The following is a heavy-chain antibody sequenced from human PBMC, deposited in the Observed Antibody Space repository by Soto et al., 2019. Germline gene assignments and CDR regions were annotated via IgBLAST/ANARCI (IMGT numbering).Heavy chain of an antibody. D-gene: IGHD6-19*01. CDR3: AKRKYSSGWYPADYFDY. CDR2: ISGSGGST. J-gene: IGHJ4*02. CDR1: GFTFSSYA. Sequence: QPGGSLRLSCAASGFTFSSYAMSWVRQAPGKGLEWVSAISGSGGSTYYADSVKGRFTISRDNSKNTLYLQMNSLRAEDTAVYYCAKRKYSSGWYPADYFDYWGQGTLVTVSS. V-gene: IGHV3-23*01.